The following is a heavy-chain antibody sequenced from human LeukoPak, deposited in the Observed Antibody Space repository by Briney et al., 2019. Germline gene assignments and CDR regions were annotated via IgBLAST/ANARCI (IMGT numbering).Heavy chain of an antibody. V-gene: IGHV4-61*05. D-gene: IGHD3-10*01. Sequence: SETLSLTCTVSGGSISSSSYYWSWIRQPPGKGLEWIGYIYYRVTSDYNPSLKSRVTMSVDMSTRQISLKLSSVTAADTAVYYCARAVGGDGSGSLWGPGTLVTVSS. CDR3: ARAVGGDGSGSL. CDR2: IYYRVTS. CDR1: GGSISSSSYY. J-gene: IGHJ4*02.